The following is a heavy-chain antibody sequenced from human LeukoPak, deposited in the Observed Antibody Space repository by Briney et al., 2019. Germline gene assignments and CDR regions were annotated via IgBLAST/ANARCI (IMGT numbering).Heavy chain of an antibody. CDR3: AKDGEMATISKAFDI. J-gene: IGHJ3*02. CDR2: ISGSGGST. D-gene: IGHD5-24*01. Sequence: GGSLRLSCAASGFTFSSYAMSWVRQAPGKGLEWVSAISGSGGSTYYADSVKGRFTISRDNSKNTLYLQMNNLRAEDTAVYYCAKDGEMATISKAFDIWGQGTMVTVSS. V-gene: IGHV3-23*01. CDR1: GFTFSSYA.